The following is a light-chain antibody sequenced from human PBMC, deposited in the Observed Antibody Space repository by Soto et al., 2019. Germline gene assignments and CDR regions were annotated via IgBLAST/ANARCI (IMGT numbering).Light chain of an antibody. J-gene: IGKJ5*01. CDR1: QSISSY. CDR3: QQANSFPFT. V-gene: IGKV1-39*01. CDR2: AAS. Sequence: DIQMTQSPSSLSASVGERVTITCRASQSISSYLNWYQQKPGKAPKLLIYAASSLQSGVPSRFSGSGSGTDFTLTISSLQPEDFATYYCQQANSFPFTFGQGTRLEIK.